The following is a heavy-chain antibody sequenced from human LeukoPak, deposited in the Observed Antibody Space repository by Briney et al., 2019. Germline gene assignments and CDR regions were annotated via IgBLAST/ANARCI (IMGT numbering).Heavy chain of an antibody. D-gene: IGHD3-22*01. CDR3: ASGGDSSGYYLDY. Sequence: GGSLRLSCAASGFTFSSYSMNWVRQAPGKGLEWVSSISSSSSYIYYADSVKGRFTISRDNAKNSLYLQMNSLRAEDTAVYYCASGGDSSGYYLDYWGQGTLVTVSS. V-gene: IGHV3-21*04. CDR1: GFTFSSYS. J-gene: IGHJ4*02. CDR2: ISSSSSYI.